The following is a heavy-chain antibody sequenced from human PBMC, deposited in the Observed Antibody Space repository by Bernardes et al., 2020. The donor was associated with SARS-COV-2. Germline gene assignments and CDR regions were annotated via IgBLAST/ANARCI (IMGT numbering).Heavy chain of an antibody. V-gene: IGHV3-23*01. CDR2: ISGSGGSA. J-gene: IGHJ4*02. Sequence: GGSLRLSCAPSGFTSSSYAMSWVRQAPGKGLEWVSGISGSGGSAYYADSVRGRFTVSRDNSKNTLYLHINSLRAEDTAMYYCAKILSSAWFDLRVGYFENWGQGTLVTVSS. CDR1: GFTSSSYA. CDR3: AKILSSAWFDLRVGYFEN. D-gene: IGHD6-19*01.